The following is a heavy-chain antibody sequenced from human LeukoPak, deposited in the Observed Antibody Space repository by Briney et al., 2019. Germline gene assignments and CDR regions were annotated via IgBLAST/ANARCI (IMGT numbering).Heavy chain of an antibody. D-gene: IGHD3-10*01. J-gene: IGHJ5*02. CDR3: VRGSSGTAVRGVSWAWFDP. CDR1: GFTFSSYS. CDR2: ISSSNSYI. Sequence: GGSLRLSCAASGFTFSSYSMNWVRQAPGKGLEWVSSISSSNSYIYNADSVKGRFTISRDNAKNSLYLQMNSLRAEDTAVYYCVRGSSGTAVRGVSWAWFDPWGQGTLVTVSS. V-gene: IGHV3-21*04.